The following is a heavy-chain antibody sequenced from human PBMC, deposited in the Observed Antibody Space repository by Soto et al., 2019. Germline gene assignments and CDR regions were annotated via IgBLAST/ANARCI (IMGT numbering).Heavy chain of an antibody. CDR3: AKDMMRYRHYYYGMYV. V-gene: IGHV3-43*01. CDR1: GFTFDDYT. Sequence: HPGGSLRLSCAASGFTFDDYTMHWVRQAPGKGLEWVSLISWDGGSTYYADSVKGRFTISRDNSKNSLYLQMNSLRTEDTALYYCAKDMMRYRHYYYGMYVWGQGTTVTVSS. CDR2: ISWDGGST. J-gene: IGHJ6*02. D-gene: IGHD2-2*02.